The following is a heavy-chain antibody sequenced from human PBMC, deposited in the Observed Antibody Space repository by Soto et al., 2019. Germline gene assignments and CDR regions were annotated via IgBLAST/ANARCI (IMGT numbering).Heavy chain of an antibody. D-gene: IGHD6-19*01. CDR3: ARSYSSGWSTAYFQQ. CDR1: GFTFSSYW. V-gene: IGHV3-7*01. Sequence: GGSLRLSCAASGFTFSSYWMSWVRQAPGKGLEWVANIKQDGSEKYYVDSVKGRFTISRDNAKNSLYLQMNSLRAEDTAVYYCARSYSSGWSTAYFQQWGQGTLVTVSS. J-gene: IGHJ1*01. CDR2: IKQDGSEK.